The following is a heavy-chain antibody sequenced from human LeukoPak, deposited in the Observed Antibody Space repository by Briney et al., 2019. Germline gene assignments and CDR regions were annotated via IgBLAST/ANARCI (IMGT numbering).Heavy chain of an antibody. V-gene: IGHV1-2*02. CDR2: ITPNNGDT. CDR1: GYTFTGHY. D-gene: IGHD3-16*01. Sequence: ASVKVSCKGSGYTFTGHYIHWVRQAPGQGLEWMGWITPNNGDTNYAQKFQGRVTMTSDTSTSTAYMELSTLRSDDTAVYYCARWLLLHYYYYYMDVWGKGTTVIVSS. J-gene: IGHJ6*03. CDR3: ARWLLLHYYYYYMDV.